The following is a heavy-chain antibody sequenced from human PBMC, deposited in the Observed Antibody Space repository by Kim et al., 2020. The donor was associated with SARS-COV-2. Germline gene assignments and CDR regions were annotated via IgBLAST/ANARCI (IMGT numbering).Heavy chain of an antibody. Sequence: PSFQGQVTISADKSISTAYLQWSSLKASDTAMYYCARQAGYGDYVNYFDYWGQGTLVTVSS. D-gene: IGHD4-17*01. J-gene: IGHJ4*02. V-gene: IGHV5-51*01. CDR3: ARQAGYGDYVNYFDY.